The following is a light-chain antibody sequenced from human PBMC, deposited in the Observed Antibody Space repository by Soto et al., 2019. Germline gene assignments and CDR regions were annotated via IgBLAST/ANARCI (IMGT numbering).Light chain of an antibody. CDR2: AAS. V-gene: IGKV1-8*01. Sequence: AIRMTQSPSSLSASTGDRVTITCRASQGISSYLAWYQQKPGKAPKLLIYAASTLQSGVPSRFSGSGSGTDFTLTISCXQSEDFATYYCQQYYSYPRTFGQGTKVEIK. CDR3: QQYYSYPRT. J-gene: IGKJ1*01. CDR1: QGISSY.